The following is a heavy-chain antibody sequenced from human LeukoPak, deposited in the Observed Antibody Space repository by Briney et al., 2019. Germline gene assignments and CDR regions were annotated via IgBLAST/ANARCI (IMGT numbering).Heavy chain of an antibody. Sequence: SETLSLTCTVSGGSISSGGYYWSWIRQHPGKGLEWIGYIYCSGSTYYNPSLKSRVTISVDTSKNQFSLKLSSVTAADTAVYYCARAFTHYYDSSDTFDYWGQGTLVTVSS. D-gene: IGHD3-22*01. J-gene: IGHJ4*02. CDR3: ARAFTHYYDSSDTFDY. CDR1: GGSISSGGYY. V-gene: IGHV4-31*03. CDR2: IYCSGST.